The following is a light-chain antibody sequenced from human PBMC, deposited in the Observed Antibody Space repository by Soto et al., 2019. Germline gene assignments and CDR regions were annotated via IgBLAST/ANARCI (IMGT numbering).Light chain of an antibody. CDR2: GAS. V-gene: IGKV3-20*01. CDR3: HQYGSSPRT. Sequence: EIVLTQSPGTLSLSPGDRATLSCRASQSVSSSYLAWYQQKPGQAPRLLIYGASSRATGIPDRFSGSGSGTDFTLTISRLEPEDFAVYYCHQYGSSPRTFGQGTRWIS. CDR1: QSVSSSY. J-gene: IGKJ1*01.